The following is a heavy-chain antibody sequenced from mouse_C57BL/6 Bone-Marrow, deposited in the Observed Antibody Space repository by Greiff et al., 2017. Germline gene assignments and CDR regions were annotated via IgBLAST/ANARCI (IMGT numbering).Heavy chain of an antibody. J-gene: IGHJ3*01. Sequence: QVQLQQPGAVLVRPGSSVKLSCKASGYTFPSYWMPWVKQRPIQGLEWIGNIDPSDSETHYNQKVKDKATLSVDKSSSTAYMQLSSLTSKDSAVYDCARGGFAYWGQGTLVTVSA. CDR1: GYTFPSYW. CDR3: ARGGFAY. CDR2: IDPSDSET. V-gene: IGHV1-52*01.